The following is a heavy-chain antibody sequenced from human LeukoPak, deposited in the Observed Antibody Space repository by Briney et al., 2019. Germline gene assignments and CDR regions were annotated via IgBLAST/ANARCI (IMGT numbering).Heavy chain of an antibody. J-gene: IGHJ6*02. V-gene: IGHV3-23*01. CDR3: AKDPRSHSSGPFYGMDV. Sequence: GGSLRLSCAASGFTFSSYAMSWVRQAPGKGLEWVSAISGSGGSTYYADSVKGRFTISRDNSKNTLYLQMNSLRAEDTAVYYCAKDPRSHSSGPFYGMDVWGQGTTVTVSS. CDR1: GFTFSSYA. CDR2: ISGSGGST. D-gene: IGHD6-19*01.